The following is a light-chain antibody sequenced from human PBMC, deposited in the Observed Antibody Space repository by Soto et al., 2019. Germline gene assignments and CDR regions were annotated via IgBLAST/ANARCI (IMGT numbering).Light chain of an antibody. Sequence: IQLTPSPSSLSASVVGRVTITCRASQGIASYLAWYQQKPGKAPKLLISVASTLQSGVPSRFSGSGSATDFTPTTSSLQPEDFATYYCQQSYSTLPVTFGQGTQVEIK. V-gene: IGKV1-39*01. CDR3: QQSYSTLPVT. CDR2: VAS. J-gene: IGKJ5*01. CDR1: QGIASY.